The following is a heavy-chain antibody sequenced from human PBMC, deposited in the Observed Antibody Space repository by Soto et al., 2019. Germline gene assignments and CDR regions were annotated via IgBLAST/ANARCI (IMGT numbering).Heavy chain of an antibody. Sequence: LSLTCAASGFTFSDHYMDWVRQAPGKGLEWVGRTRNKANSYTTEYAASVKGRFTISRDDSKNSLYLQMNSLKTEDTAVYYCARVAGGDFWSGYYAFDIWGQGTMVTVSS. CDR2: TRNKANSYTT. CDR1: GFTFSDHY. V-gene: IGHV3-72*01. D-gene: IGHD3-3*01. CDR3: ARVAGGDFWSGYYAFDI. J-gene: IGHJ3*02.